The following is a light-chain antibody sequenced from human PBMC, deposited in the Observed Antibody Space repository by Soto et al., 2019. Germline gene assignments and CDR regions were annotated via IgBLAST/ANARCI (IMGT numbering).Light chain of an antibody. V-gene: IGLV2-14*01. J-gene: IGLJ2*01. Sequence: QSVLTQPASVSGSPGQSITISCTGTSSDVGGHNYVSWYQQHPGTAPKLMIYEVTNRPSGVSNRFSGSKSGNTTSLTISGLQAEDEADYYCSSYTSSTTLDVVFGGGTKPTVL. CDR1: SSDVGGHNY. CDR3: SSYTSSTTLDVV. CDR2: EVT.